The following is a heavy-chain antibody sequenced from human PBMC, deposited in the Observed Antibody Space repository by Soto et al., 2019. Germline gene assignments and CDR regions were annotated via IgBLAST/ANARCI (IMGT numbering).Heavy chain of an antibody. V-gene: IGHV3-49*03. J-gene: IGHJ1*01. CDR2: IRSQPYGGTT. Sequence: GGSLRLSCTGSGFPFANFLMSWFRQAPGKGLEWVGFIRSQPYGGTTQYAASARGRFTISRDDSKGIAYLQMNSLKSEDSGVYYRIGSFPFWGQGTLVTVYS. D-gene: IGHD3-10*01. CDR1: GFPFANFL. CDR3: IGSFPF.